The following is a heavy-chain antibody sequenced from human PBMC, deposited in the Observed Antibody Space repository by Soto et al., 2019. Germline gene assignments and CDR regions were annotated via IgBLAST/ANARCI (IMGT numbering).Heavy chain of an antibody. J-gene: IGHJ3*02. V-gene: IGHV1-2*04. D-gene: IGHD7-27*01. Sequence: ASVKVSCKASGYTFTGYYMHWVRQAPGQGLEWMGWINPNSGGTNYAQKFQGWVTMTRDTSINTAYMELSRLRSDDTAVYYCARDLRAANWENWGAFDIWGQGTMVTVSS. CDR1: GYTFTGYY. CDR2: INPNSGGT. CDR3: ARDLRAANWENWGAFDI.